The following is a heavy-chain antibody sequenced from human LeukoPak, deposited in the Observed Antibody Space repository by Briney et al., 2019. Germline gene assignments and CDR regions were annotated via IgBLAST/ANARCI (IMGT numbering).Heavy chain of an antibody. D-gene: IGHD6-13*01. CDR3: ARDLSGYSSSWPHWYFDL. V-gene: IGHV4-39*07. J-gene: IGHJ2*01. Sequence: SETLSLTCTASSGSISSNNYYWGWIRQPPGKGLEWIGSIYYSGNTYFNPSLKSRVTISIDTSKNQFSLNVNSVTAADTAVYYCARDLSGYSSSWPHWYFDLWGRGTLVTVSS. CDR2: IYYSGNT. CDR1: SGSISSNNYY.